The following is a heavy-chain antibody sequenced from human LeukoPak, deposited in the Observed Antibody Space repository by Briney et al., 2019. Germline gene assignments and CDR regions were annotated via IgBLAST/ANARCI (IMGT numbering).Heavy chain of an antibody. Sequence: GGSLRHSCAASGFTLRRYWLHWVRQAPGEGLVWVSQISLDGNITPYADSVKGRFTISRDNSKNTLYLQIDALKAEDTAVYNCARGFSAARCPADDWGQGSLVTVSS. D-gene: IGHD2-2*01. CDR2: ISLDGNIT. J-gene: IGHJ4*02. CDR3: ARGFSAARCPADD. V-gene: IGHV3-74*01. CDR1: GFTLRRYW.